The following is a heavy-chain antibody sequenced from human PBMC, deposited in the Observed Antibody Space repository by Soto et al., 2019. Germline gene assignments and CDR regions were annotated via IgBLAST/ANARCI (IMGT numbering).Heavy chain of an antibody. J-gene: IGHJ4*02. CDR1: GCSISSYY. CDR2: IYYSGST. D-gene: IGHD3-22*01. V-gene: IGHV4-59*01. Sequence: TLSLTCTVSGCSISSYYWSWIRQPPGKGLEWIGYIYYSGSTHYNPSLKSRVTISVDTSKNQFSLKLSSVTAADTAVYYCARVRDYYDSSGYSGYYFDYWGQGTLVTVSS. CDR3: ARVRDYYDSSGYSGYYFDY.